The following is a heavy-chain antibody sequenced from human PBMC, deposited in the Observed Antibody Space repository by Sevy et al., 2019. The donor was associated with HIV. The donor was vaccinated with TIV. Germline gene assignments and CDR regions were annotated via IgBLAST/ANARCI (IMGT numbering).Heavy chain of an antibody. D-gene: IGHD3-10*01. Sequence: GGSLRLSCVASGFTFSTYSMNWVRQAPGKGLEWVSSISSSSTYIYYADSVKGRFTISRDNAKKSLYLQMNSLRAEDTAVYYCARDRDGSGSSGGYGMDVWGQWTSVTVSS. V-gene: IGHV3-21*01. CDR2: ISSSSTYI. CDR1: GFTFSTYS. J-gene: IGHJ6*02. CDR3: ARDRDGSGSSGGYGMDV.